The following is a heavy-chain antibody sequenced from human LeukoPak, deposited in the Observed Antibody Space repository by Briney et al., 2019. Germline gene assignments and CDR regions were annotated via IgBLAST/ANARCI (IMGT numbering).Heavy chain of an antibody. J-gene: IGHJ4*02. Sequence: AGGSLRLSCAASGFTVSSNYMSWVRQAPGKGLEWVSVIYSGGRTYNADSVKGRFTISRDDSKSIAYLQMNSLKTEDTAVYYCTRDLSSSTLLDYWGQGTLVTVSS. D-gene: IGHD2-2*01. V-gene: IGHV3-66*01. CDR2: IYSGGRT. CDR3: TRDLSSSTLLDY. CDR1: GFTVSSNY.